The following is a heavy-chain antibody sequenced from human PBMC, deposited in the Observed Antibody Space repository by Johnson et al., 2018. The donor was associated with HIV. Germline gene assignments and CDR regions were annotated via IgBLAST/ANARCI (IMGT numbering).Heavy chain of an antibody. V-gene: IGHV3-30*04. D-gene: IGHD5-24*01. CDR2: KSKTDDGTT. Sequence: VQLVESGGGVVQPGRSLRLSCAASGFTFSSYAMHWVRQAPGKGLEWVGRIKSKTDDGTTDYADSVKGRFTISRDNSKKTLYLQMNSLRAEDTAVYYCARVKEMAVTSDAFDIWGQGTMVTVSS. CDR1: GFTFSSYA. CDR3: ARVKEMAVTSDAFDI. J-gene: IGHJ3*02.